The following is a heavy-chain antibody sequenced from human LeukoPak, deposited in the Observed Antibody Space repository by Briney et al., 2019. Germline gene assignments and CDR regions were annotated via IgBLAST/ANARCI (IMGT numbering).Heavy chain of an antibody. D-gene: IGHD5-24*01. CDR1: GYSISSGYY. CDR3: ARGGMGTIERPFDY. V-gene: IGHV4-38-2*02. Sequence: SETLSLTCTVSGYSISSGYYCGWIRQPPGKGLEWIGSIYHSVSTYYNPSLKSRVTISLDTSKNQFSLKLTSVTAADTAVYYCARGGMGTIERPFDYWGQGTLVTVSS. CDR2: IYHSVST. J-gene: IGHJ4*02.